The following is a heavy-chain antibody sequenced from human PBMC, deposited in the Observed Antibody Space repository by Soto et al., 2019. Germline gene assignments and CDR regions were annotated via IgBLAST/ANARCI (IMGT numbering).Heavy chain of an antibody. Sequence: GGSLRLSCAASGFTFSSYGMHWVRQAPGKGLEWVAVISYDGSNKYYADSVKGRFTISRDNSKNTLYLQMNSLRAEDTAVYYCAKYLKYSSSWYSPYYYYDMHVRGQGTTVTVSS. J-gene: IGHJ6*02. V-gene: IGHV3-30*18. CDR1: GFTFSSYG. CDR3: AKYLKYSSSWYSPYYYYDMHV. CDR2: ISYDGSNK. D-gene: IGHD6-13*01.